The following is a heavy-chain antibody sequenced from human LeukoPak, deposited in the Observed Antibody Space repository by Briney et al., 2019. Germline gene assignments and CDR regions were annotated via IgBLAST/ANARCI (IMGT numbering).Heavy chain of an antibody. V-gene: IGHV3-15*01. CDR2: IKSKTDGGTT. CDR3: TTGSSYKYYYYMDV. D-gene: IGHD6-6*01. CDR1: GFTFSNAW. J-gene: IGHJ6*03. Sequence: EGSLRLSCAASGFTFSNAWMSWVRQAPGKGLEWVGRIKSKTDGGTTDYAAPVKGRFTISRDDSKNTLYLQMNSLKTEDTAVYYCTTGSSYKYYYYMDVWGKGTTVTVSS.